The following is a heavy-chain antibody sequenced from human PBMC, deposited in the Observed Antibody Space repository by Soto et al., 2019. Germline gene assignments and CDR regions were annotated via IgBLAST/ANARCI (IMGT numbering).Heavy chain of an antibody. V-gene: IGHV3-23*01. CDR3: AKEVGLALTVTTHWHFDV. CDR1: GFSFSSCA. J-gene: IGHJ2*01. D-gene: IGHD1-7*01. CDR2: ISGSGGST. Sequence: EVQLLESGGGLVQPGGSLRLSCAASGFSFSSCAMSWVRQAPGKGLEWVSTISGSGGSTYYADSVKGRFSISRDNSKNTMFLQMSSLRAEDTAVYYCAKEVGLALTVTTHWHFDVWGRGTLVAVSS.